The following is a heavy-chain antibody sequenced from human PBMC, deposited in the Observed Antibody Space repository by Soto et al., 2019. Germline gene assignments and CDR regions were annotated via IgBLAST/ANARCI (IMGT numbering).Heavy chain of an antibody. J-gene: IGHJ5*02. Sequence: PSETLSLTCAVSGGSFSGYYWSWIRQPPGKGLEWIGEINHSGSTNYNPSLKSRVTLSVDTSKNQFSLKLSSVTAADTAVYYCARGRLHPWFDPWGQGTLVTVSS. CDR1: GGSFSGYY. V-gene: IGHV4-34*01. CDR3: ARGRLHPWFDP. CDR2: INHSGST. D-gene: IGHD4-4*01.